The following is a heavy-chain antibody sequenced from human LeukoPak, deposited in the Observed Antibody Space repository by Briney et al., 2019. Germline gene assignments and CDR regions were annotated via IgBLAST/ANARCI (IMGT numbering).Heavy chain of an antibody. Sequence: PSQTLSLTCTVSGGSISSGSYYWSWIRQPAGKGLEWIGRIYTSGSTNYNPSLKSRVTISVDTSKNQFSLKLSSVTAADTAVYYCARDLSGYSSGWYIDYWGQGTLVTVSS. D-gene: IGHD6-19*01. V-gene: IGHV4-61*02. CDR2: IYTSGST. CDR3: ARDLSGYSSGWYIDY. J-gene: IGHJ4*02. CDR1: GGSISSGSYY.